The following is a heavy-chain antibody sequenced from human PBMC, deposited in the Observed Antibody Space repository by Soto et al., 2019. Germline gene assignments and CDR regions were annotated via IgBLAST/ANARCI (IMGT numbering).Heavy chain of an antibody. CDR1: GFTFSSFA. CDR2: ISSDVVNY. D-gene: IGHD2-15*01. V-gene: IGHV3-30-3*01. Sequence: QVQLVESGGGVVQPGRSLRLSCAASGFTFSSFAMHWVRQAPGKGLEWLAVISSDVVNYYYAESVKGRFTISRDNSKKTLYLQMNSLRNEETAVYYCARGGAWTPEGLGYWGQGTLVTVSS. J-gene: IGHJ4*02. CDR3: ARGGAWTPEGLGY.